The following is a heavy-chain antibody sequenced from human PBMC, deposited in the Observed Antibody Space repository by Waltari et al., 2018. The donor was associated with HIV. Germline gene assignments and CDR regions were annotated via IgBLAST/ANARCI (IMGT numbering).Heavy chain of an antibody. CDR3: ASEYSSSWYVDY. J-gene: IGHJ4*02. Sequence: EVQLVESGGGLVKPGGSLRLSCAASGFTFSSSSMNWVRQAPGKGLEWVSSISSSSSYIYYADSVKGRFTISRDNAKNSLYLQMNSLRAEDTAVYYCASEYSSSWYVDYWGQGTLVTVSS. V-gene: IGHV3-21*01. CDR2: ISSSSSYI. CDR1: GFTFSSSS. D-gene: IGHD6-13*01.